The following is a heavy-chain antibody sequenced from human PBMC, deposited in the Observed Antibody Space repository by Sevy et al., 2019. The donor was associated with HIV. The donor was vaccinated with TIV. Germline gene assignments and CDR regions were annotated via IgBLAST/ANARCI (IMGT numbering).Heavy chain of an antibody. J-gene: IGHJ6*02. CDR2: ISGSGGST. CDR1: GFTFSTYA. D-gene: IGHD6-13*01. CDR3: AKGDSTFYGLDV. Sequence: GGSLRLSCVASGFTFSTYAMSWVRQAPGKGLEWVSAISGSGGSTYYADSVKGRFTIPRDKSKNTLYLQLNSLRVEDTAVFYCAKGDSTFYGLDVWGQGTTVTVSS. V-gene: IGHV3-23*01.